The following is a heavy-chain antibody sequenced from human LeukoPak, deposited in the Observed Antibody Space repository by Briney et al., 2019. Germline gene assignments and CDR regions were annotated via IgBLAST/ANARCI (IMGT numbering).Heavy chain of an antibody. CDR1: GGTFSSYA. Sequence: AASVKVSCKASGGTFSSYAISWVRQAPGQGLEWMGGIIPIFGTANYAQKFQGRVTVTAGESTSRAYMELSSLRSEDTAVYYCARDHYYDKTPRGSFDYWGQGTLVTVSS. D-gene: IGHD3-22*01. V-gene: IGHV1-69*13. CDR3: ARDHYYDKTPRGSFDY. CDR2: IIPIFGTA. J-gene: IGHJ4*02.